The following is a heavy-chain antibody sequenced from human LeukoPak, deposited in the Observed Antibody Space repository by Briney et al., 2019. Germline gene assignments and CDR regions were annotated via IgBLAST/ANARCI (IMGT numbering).Heavy chain of an antibody. V-gene: IGHV3-30*03. CDR3: ASLKEWLLLGGFDY. CDR2: ISYDERDV. Sequence: GGSLRLSCAASGFTFRTSALYWVRQAPGKGLEWVAAISYDERDVYYADSVKGRFAISRDNSKDILYLQMNGLRLEDTAIYYCASLKEWLLLGGFDYWGQGALVTVSS. CDR1: GFTFRTSA. D-gene: IGHD3-22*01. J-gene: IGHJ4*02.